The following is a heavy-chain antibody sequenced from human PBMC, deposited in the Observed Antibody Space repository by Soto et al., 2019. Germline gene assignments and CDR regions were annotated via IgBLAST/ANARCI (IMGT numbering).Heavy chain of an antibody. CDR2: ITPIYPTT. CDR1: GGTFYTYT. Sequence: VKVSCKASGGTFYTYTFSWVRQAPGQGLEWMGSITPIYPTTNYAEKFQGRLTVTADGSTNTAYMELNSLTSEDTAVYYCARIPRYSFPTSDDLDSWGQGTLVTVS. J-gene: IGHJ4*02. D-gene: IGHD5-18*01. CDR3: ARIPRYSFPTSDDLDS. V-gene: IGHV1-69*15.